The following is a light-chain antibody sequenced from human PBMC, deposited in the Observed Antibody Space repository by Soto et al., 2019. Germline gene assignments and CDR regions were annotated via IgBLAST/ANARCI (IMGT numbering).Light chain of an antibody. CDR3: QQFSSYPLT. CDR1: QRVNIN. V-gene: IGKV3-15*01. CDR2: GAS. J-gene: IGKJ4*01. Sequence: EVAMAQTPVTLSVSPGERATLSCRASQRVNINLAWYQQKHGQAPRXLIYGASTRATGIPARFSGSGSGTDLTITISRLEPEDGEVYDCQQFSSYPLTFGGGTKVDIK.